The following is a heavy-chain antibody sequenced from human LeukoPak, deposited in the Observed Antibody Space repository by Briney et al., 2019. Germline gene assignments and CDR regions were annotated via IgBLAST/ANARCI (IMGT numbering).Heavy chain of an antibody. CDR3: ASRYSSGWHSDY. D-gene: IGHD6-19*01. Sequence: PSETLSLTCAVYGGSFSGYYWSWIRQPPGKGLEWIGEINHSGSTNYNPSLKSRVTISVDTSKNQFSLKLSSVTAADTAVYYCASRYSSGWHSDYWGQGTLVTVS. CDR2: INHSGST. J-gene: IGHJ4*02. V-gene: IGHV4-34*01. CDR1: GGSFSGYY.